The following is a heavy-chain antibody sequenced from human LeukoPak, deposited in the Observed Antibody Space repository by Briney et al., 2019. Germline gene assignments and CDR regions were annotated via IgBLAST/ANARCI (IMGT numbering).Heavy chain of an antibody. V-gene: IGHV3-23*01. CDR3: AKATTVVTLDNAFDL. CDR1: GFSLGNYA. Sequence: GSLRLSCAASGFSLGNYAMSWVRQAPGKGLEWVSVISGSGLVTFYADSVQGRFTISRDGSKTLYFLQMNSLRGEDTAVYYSAKATTVVTLDNAFDLWGPGTLVTVSS. CDR2: ISGSGLVT. J-gene: IGHJ3*01. D-gene: IGHD4-23*01.